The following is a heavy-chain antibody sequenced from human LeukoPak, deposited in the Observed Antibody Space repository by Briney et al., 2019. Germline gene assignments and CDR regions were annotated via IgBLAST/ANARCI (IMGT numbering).Heavy chain of an antibody. CDR2: IRSKANSYAT. Sequence: GGSLRLSCAASGFTFSGSAMHWARQDSGKGLEWVGRIRSKANSYATAYAASVKGRFTISRDDSKNTAYLQMNSLKTEDTAVYYCTSDIVVVPAAIAPGGWGRGTLVTVSS. CDR3: TSDIVVVPAAIAPGG. CDR1: GFTFSGSA. V-gene: IGHV3-73*01. D-gene: IGHD2-2*01. J-gene: IGHJ4*02.